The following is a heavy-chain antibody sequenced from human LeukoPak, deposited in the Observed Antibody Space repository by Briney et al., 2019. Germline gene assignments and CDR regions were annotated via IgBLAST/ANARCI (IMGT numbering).Heavy chain of an antibody. Sequence: SETLSLTCTVSGGSISSSNYYWGWVRQPQGQGLEWIGSIYYGGTTYYNPSLKSRITISVDTSRHQFSLKLSSVTAADTAVYYCTRRPVVGAALRTYYFDYWGQGALVTVSS. CDR2: IYYGGTT. D-gene: IGHD1-26*01. V-gene: IGHV4-39*01. CDR3: TRRPVVGAALRTYYFDY. CDR1: GGSISSSNYY. J-gene: IGHJ4*02.